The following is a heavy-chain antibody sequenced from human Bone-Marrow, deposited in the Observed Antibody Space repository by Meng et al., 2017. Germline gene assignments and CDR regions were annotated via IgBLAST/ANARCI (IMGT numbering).Heavy chain of an antibody. CDR3: ARDYGGNSGRFDP. Sequence: QVQLGQSGADVKKPGASVRVTCKASGYIFTNYDLNWVRQAAGQGPEWMGWLNPRTGNTGYAQKFQGRVTLTRDTSRSTAYMELSSLTSDDTAIYYCARDYGGNSGRFDPWGQGTLVTVSS. CDR1: GYIFTNYD. D-gene: IGHD4-23*01. CDR2: LNPRTGNT. V-gene: IGHV1-8*01. J-gene: IGHJ5*02.